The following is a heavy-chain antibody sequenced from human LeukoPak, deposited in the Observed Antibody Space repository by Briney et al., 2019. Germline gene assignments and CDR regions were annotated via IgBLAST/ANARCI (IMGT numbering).Heavy chain of an antibody. CDR1: GYSFTSYW. Sequence: GESLKISCKGSGYSFTSYWIGWVRQMPGKGLEWMGTIFPGDSDTRYSPSFQGQVTISVDKSINTAYLQWSSLKASDTAMYHCARSYGSGSFDAFDMWGQGTMVTVSS. CDR2: IFPGDSDT. D-gene: IGHD3-10*01. CDR3: ARSYGSGSFDAFDM. V-gene: IGHV5-51*01. J-gene: IGHJ3*02.